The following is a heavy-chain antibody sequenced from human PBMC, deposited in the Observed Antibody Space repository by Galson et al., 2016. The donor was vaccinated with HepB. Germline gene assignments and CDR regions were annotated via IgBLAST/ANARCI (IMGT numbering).Heavy chain of an antibody. V-gene: IGHV3-30*18. Sequence: CAASGFTFSNRGMHWVRQAPGKGLEWVAADSMDGRRKFYADSVKGRFTISRDNSNNMLFLQMNSLRADDTAVYYCAKRHEYCPPVGCSVDYGGQGTLVSVSS. D-gene: IGHD2/OR15-2a*01. CDR3: AKRHEYCPPVGCSVDY. CDR2: DSMDGRRK. J-gene: IGHJ4*02. CDR1: GFTFSNRG.